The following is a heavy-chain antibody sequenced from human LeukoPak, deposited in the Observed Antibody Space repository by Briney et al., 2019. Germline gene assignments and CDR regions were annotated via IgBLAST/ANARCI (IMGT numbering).Heavy chain of an antibody. D-gene: IGHD2-15*01. CDR1: GFTFSRYG. Sequence: PGGSLRLSCAASGFTFSRYGMHWVRQAPGKGLEWLAVISYDGSNKYYADSVKGRFIISRDNSKNTLYLQMNSLRAEDTAVYYCAKNGIVVVVPTNWFDPWGQGTLVTVSS. CDR2: ISYDGSNK. J-gene: IGHJ5*02. CDR3: AKNGIVVVVPTNWFDP. V-gene: IGHV3-30*18.